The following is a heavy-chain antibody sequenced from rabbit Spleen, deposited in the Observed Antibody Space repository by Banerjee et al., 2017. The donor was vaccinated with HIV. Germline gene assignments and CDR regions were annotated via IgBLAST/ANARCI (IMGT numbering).Heavy chain of an antibody. D-gene: IGHD2-1*01. CDR1: GVSFNDKDV. Sequence: QSLEESGGGLVKPEGSLTLTCKASGVSFNDKDVMCWVRQAPGKGLEWITCINMVTGKSVYASWAKGRFTISKTSSTTVTLQMTSLTAADTATYFCARESIYNGDGDDKGFNLWGPGTLVTVS. CDR2: INMVTGKS. J-gene: IGHJ4*01. V-gene: IGHV1S40*01. CDR3: ARESIYNGDGDDKGFNL.